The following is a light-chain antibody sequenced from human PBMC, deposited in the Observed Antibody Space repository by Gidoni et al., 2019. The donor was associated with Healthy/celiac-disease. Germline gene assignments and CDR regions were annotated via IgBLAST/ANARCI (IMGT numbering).Light chain of an antibody. CDR1: SLRRYY. V-gene: IGLV3-19*01. CDR3: NSRDSSAPV. Sequence: SSELTQDPAVSVALGQTVRITCHGDSLRRYYASWYQQKPGQAPVLVIYGKNNPPSGIPDRFSGSSSGNTASLTITGAQAEDEADYYCNSRDSSAPVFGGGTKLTVL. CDR2: GKN. J-gene: IGLJ2*01.